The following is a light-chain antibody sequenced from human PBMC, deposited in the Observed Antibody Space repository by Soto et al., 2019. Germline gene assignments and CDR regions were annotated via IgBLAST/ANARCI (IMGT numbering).Light chain of an antibody. CDR2: TNN. CDR3: AAWDDSLNGLYV. Sequence: QSVLTQPPSASVTPGQRVTISCSGSSSNIGSNTVNWFQHLPGTAPKPLIYTNNQRPSGVPDRFSGSKSGTSASLAISGLQSEDEADYYCAAWDDSLNGLYVFGTGTKLTVL. V-gene: IGLV1-44*01. J-gene: IGLJ1*01. CDR1: SSNIGSNT.